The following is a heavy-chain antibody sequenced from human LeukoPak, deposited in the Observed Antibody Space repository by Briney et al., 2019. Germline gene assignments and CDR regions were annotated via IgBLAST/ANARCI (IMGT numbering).Heavy chain of an antibody. CDR3: ARGRREFGHNDY. V-gene: IGHV1-69*04. CDR2: IIPILGIA. Sequence: PGASVKVSCKASGYTFTSYAMNWVRQAPGQGLEWMGRIIPILGIANYAQKFQGRVTITADKSTSTAYMELSSLRSEDTAVYYCARGRREFGHNDYWGQGTLVTVSS. CDR1: GYTFTSYA. J-gene: IGHJ4*02. D-gene: IGHD2/OR15-2a*01.